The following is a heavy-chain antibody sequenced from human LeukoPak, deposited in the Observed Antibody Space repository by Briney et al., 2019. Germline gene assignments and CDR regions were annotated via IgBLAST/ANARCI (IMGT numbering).Heavy chain of an antibody. CDR3: TTAHLWFGESRYYFDY. CDR2: IKSKTDGGTT. J-gene: IGHJ4*02. CDR1: GFTFSNYA. D-gene: IGHD3-10*01. Sequence: GGSLRLSCAASGFTFSNYAMTWVRQAPGKGLEWVGRIKSKTDGGTTDYAAPVKGRFTISRDDSKNTLYLQMNSLKTEDTAVYYCTTAHLWFGESRYYFDYWGQGTLVTVSS. V-gene: IGHV3-15*01.